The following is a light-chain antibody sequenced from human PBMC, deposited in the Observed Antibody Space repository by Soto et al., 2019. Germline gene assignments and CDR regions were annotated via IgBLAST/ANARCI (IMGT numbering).Light chain of an antibody. J-gene: IGKJ4*01. CDR3: QQDGRSIT. CDR1: QSVTNSY. Sequence: EIVLTQSPGTLSLSPGERATLSCRASQSVTNSYLAWYQQKPGQAPRLFIYDASRRATGIPDRFSGSGSGTDFTLSISRLQPEDFAVYYCQQDGRSITFGGGTKVEIK. V-gene: IGKV3-20*01. CDR2: DAS.